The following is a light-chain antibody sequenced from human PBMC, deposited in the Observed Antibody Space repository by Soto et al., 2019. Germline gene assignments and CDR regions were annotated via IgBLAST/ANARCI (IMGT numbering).Light chain of an antibody. CDR1: QSAANY. CDR2: DAS. CDR3: QQRSNWPPIT. V-gene: IGKV3-11*01. Sequence: EIVLTQSPATLSLSPGERATLSCRASQSAANYLAWYQQKPGQAPRLLISDASNRATGIPARFSGSGSGTDFTLTISSLEPEDFAVYYCQQRSNWPPITFGGGTKVDIK. J-gene: IGKJ4*01.